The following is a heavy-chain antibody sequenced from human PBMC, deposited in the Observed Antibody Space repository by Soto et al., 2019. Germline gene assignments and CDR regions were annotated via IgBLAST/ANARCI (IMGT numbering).Heavy chain of an antibody. J-gene: IGHJ3*01. D-gene: IGHD3-10*01. Sequence: PAGCLRHSFAASRFTDSGDGVHCVRQVPEQGLVWVSHVMNDGSRTTYADSVKGRFTISRDNAKNAIFLQMTSLRVDDTAVYFCARGDRGGFDLWGQGTMVTVSS. CDR1: RFTDSGDG. CDR3: ARGDRGGFDL. V-gene: IGHV3-74*03. CDR2: VMNDGSRT.